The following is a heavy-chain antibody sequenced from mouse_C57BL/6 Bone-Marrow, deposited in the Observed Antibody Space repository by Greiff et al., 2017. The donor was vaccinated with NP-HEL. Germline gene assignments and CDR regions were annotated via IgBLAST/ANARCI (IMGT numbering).Heavy chain of an antibody. Sequence: VKLQQPGAELVRPGTSVKLSCKASGYTFTSYWMHWVKQRPGQGLEWIGVIDPSDSYTNYNQKFKGKATLTVDTSSSTAYMQLSSLTSEDSAVYYCARWGLDAMDYWGQGTSVTVSS. D-gene: IGHD3-3*01. CDR2: IDPSDSYT. J-gene: IGHJ4*01. CDR3: ARWGLDAMDY. V-gene: IGHV1-59*01. CDR1: GYTFTSYW.